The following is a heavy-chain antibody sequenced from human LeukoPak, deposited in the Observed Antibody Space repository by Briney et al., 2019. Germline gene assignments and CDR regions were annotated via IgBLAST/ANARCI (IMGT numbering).Heavy chain of an antibody. V-gene: IGHV4-59*12. CDR2: IYYSGST. Sequence: SETLSLTCTVSGGSISSYYWSWIRQPPGKGLEWIGYIYYSGSTSYNPSLKSRVTISVDTSKNQFSLKLSSVTAADTAVYYCARLMTSVPAAMNYYYYMDVWGKGTTVTVSS. J-gene: IGHJ6*03. CDR1: GGSISSYY. CDR3: ARLMTSVPAAMNYYYYMDV. D-gene: IGHD2-2*01.